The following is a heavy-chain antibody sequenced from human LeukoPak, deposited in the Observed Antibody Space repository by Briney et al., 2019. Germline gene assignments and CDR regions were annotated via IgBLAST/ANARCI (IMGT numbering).Heavy chain of an antibody. CDR3: SNFPVGPFPTYLDS. CDR1: GFTFSSYA. Sequence: GGSLRLSCAASGFTFSSYAMSWVRQAPGQGLEGGSGMSGSGVGTYYADSVKARFTISRDKSRSTPCLQMNSVRSEAPAVYYCSNFPVGPFPTYLDSWGQGTLVTVSS. J-gene: IGHJ4*02. D-gene: IGHD4-23*01. CDR2: MSGSGVGT. V-gene: IGHV3-23*01.